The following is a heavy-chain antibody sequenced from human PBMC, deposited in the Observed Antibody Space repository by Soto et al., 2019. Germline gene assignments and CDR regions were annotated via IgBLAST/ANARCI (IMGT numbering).Heavy chain of an antibody. J-gene: IGHJ6*02. Sequence: SATLSLTCTFSGGSISSSSDYWGWIRQPPGKGLEWIGSIYYSGYTYYNPSLKSRVTISVDTSKNQFSLKLSSVTAADTAVYYCARHNGPLYVGYYYDMDVWGQGTTVS. CDR1: GGSISSSSDY. CDR2: IYYSGYT. D-gene: IGHD3-16*01. V-gene: IGHV4-39*01. CDR3: ARHNGPLYVGYYYDMDV.